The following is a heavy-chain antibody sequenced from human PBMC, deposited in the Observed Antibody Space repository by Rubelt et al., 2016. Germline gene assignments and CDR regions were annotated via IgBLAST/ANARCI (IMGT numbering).Heavy chain of an antibody. CDR3: ARHVGATFWFDP. CDR1: GGTFSSYA. Sequence: QVQLVQSGAEVKKPGSSVKVSCKASGGTFSSYAISWVRQAPGQGLEWMGGIIPIFGTANYEQKFQGRGTMTRNTSISTAYVELSSLRSDDTAVYYCARHVGATFWFDPWGQGTLVTVSS. V-gene: IGHV1-69*05. J-gene: IGHJ5*02. D-gene: IGHD1-26*01. CDR2: IIPIFGTA.